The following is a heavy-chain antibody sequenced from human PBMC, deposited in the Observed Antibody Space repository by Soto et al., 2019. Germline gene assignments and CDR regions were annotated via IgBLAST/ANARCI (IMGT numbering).Heavy chain of an antibody. Sequence: SETLSLTCAVSGGSISSGGYSWSWIRQPPGKGLEWIGYIYHSGSTYYNPSLKSRVTISVDRSKNHFSLKLSSVTAADTAVYYCARDLYSSSWPTTFDYWGQGTLVTVSS. CDR2: IYHSGST. CDR3: ARDLYSSSWPTTFDY. CDR1: GGSISSGGYS. J-gene: IGHJ4*02. V-gene: IGHV4-30-2*01. D-gene: IGHD6-13*01.